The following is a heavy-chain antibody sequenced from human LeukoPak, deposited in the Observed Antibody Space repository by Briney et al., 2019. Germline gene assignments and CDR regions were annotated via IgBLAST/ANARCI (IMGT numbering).Heavy chain of an antibody. D-gene: IGHD3-10*01. Sequence: GGSLRLSCAASGFTFSGYAMTWVRQAPGKGLEWVSTISGSAGSTYYADSVKGRFTISRDNSKNTLYLQMNSLRAEDTAVYYCARALLLWDYWGQGTLVTVSS. CDR3: ARALLLWDY. CDR2: ISGSAGST. J-gene: IGHJ4*02. V-gene: IGHV3-23*01. CDR1: GFTFSGYA.